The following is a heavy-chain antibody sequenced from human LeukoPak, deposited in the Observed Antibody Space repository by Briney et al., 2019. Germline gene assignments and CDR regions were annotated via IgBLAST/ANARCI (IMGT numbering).Heavy chain of an antibody. CDR3: ASGATYYYYMDV. Sequence: GGSLRLSCTVSGFTVSSNSMSWVRQAPGKGLEWVSFIYSGGNTHYSDSVKGRFTISRDNAKNSLYLQMNSLRAEDTAVYYCASGATYYYYMDVWGKGTTVTVSS. V-gene: IGHV3-53*01. CDR1: GFTVSSNS. J-gene: IGHJ6*03. CDR2: IYSGGNT. D-gene: IGHD1-26*01.